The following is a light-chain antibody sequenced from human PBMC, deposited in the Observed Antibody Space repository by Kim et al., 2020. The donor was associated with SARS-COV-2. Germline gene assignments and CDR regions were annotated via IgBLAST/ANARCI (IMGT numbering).Light chain of an antibody. V-gene: IGKV1-39*01. CDR3: QQSYSTPPRFT. J-gene: IGKJ3*01. Sequence: VGDRVTITCRASQSISSYLNWYQQKPGKAPKLLIYAASSLQSGVPSRFSGSGSGTDFTLTISSLQPEDFATYYCQQSYSTPPRFTFGPGTKVDIK. CDR1: QSISSY. CDR2: AAS.